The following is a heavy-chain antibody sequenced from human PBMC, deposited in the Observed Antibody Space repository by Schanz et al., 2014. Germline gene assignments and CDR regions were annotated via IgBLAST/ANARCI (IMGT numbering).Heavy chain of an antibody. CDR3: ARAPPLVRGIAGWFGP. D-gene: IGHD3-10*01. V-gene: IGHV3-23*04. CDR1: GFNFITFA. CDR2: IGGDASRT. Sequence: EVHLVESGGGLVQPGGSLRLSCAASGFNFITFAMSWVRQAPGKGPEWVSAIGGDASRTYYADSVKGRFTISRDNSKSPLYLKMNSLRADATPVYYCARAPPLVRGIAGWFGPWGQGSLVTVSS. J-gene: IGHJ5*02.